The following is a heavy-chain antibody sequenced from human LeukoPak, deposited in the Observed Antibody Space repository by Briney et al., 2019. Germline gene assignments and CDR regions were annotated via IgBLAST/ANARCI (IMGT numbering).Heavy chain of an antibody. CDR2: IWYDGSNK. CDR3: ARVRNTMVRGVIIPWYFDY. D-gene: IGHD3-10*01. CDR1: GFTFSSYG. Sequence: GGSLRLSCAASGFTFSSYGMHWVRQAPGKGLEWVAVIWYDGSNKYYADSVKGRFTISRDNSKNTLYLQMNSLRAEDTAVYYCARVRNTMVRGVIIPWYFDYWGQGTLVTVSS. J-gene: IGHJ4*02. V-gene: IGHV3-33*01.